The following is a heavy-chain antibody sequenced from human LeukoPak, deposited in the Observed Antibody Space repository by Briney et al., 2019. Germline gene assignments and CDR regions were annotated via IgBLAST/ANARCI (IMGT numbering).Heavy chain of an antibody. Sequence: GGSLRLSCAASGFTFTSYSMNWVRQAPGKGLEWVSTISGGGGGSTYYADSVKGRFTISRDNSKNTLYLQVNSLRAEDTAVYYCAKGGKWDVTPFDYWGQGTLVTVSS. D-gene: IGHD1-26*01. J-gene: IGHJ4*02. CDR3: AKGGKWDVTPFDY. V-gene: IGHV3-23*01. CDR1: GFTFTSYS. CDR2: ISGGGGGST.